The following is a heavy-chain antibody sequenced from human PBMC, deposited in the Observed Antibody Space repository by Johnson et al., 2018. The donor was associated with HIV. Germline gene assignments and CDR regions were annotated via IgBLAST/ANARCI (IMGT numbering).Heavy chain of an antibody. J-gene: IGHJ3*02. V-gene: IGHV3-20*04. CDR1: GFIFDQYG. CDR2: IRWNGGIT. D-gene: IGHD3-10*01. CDR3: ARDLYPFGPVQAFDI. Sequence: VQLVESGGGVVRPGGSLRLSCAASGFIFDQYGMSWVRQVPGKGLEWVSGIRWNGGITGYADSVKGRFTISRDNAENSLYLQMNSLRAEDTAVYYCARDLYPFGPVQAFDIWGQGTMVTVSS.